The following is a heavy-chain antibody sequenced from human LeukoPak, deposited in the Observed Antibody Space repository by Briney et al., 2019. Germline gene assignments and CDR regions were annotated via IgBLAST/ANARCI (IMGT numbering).Heavy chain of an antibody. CDR1: GFTFSSYG. CDR3: AKSSGLGGGFDY. V-gene: IGHV3-30*18. CDR2: ISYDGSNK. J-gene: IGHJ4*02. Sequence: GGSLRLSCAASGFTFSSYGMHWVRQAPGKGLEWVAVISYDGSNKYYADSVKGRFTISRDNSRNTLYLQMNSLRAEDTAVYYCAKSSGLGGGFDYWGQGTLVTVSS. D-gene: IGHD2-15*01.